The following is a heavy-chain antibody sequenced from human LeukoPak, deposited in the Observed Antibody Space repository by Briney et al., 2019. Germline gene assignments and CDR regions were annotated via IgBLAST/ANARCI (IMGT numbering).Heavy chain of an antibody. V-gene: IGHV4-4*02. CDR1: GGSISSSNW. J-gene: IGHJ6*03. CDR2: IYHSGST. Sequence: SETLSLTCAVSGGSISSSNWWSWVRQPPGKGLEWIGEIYHSGSTNYNPSLKSRVTISVDTSKNQFSLKLSSVTAADTAVYYCARDGGGEGYNSYYYYMDVWGKGTTVTISS. D-gene: IGHD5-24*01. CDR3: ARDGGGEGYNSYYYYMDV.